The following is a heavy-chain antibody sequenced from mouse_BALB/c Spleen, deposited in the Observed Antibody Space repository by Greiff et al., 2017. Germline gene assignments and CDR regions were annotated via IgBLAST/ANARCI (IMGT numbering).Heavy chain of an antibody. CDR2: IYPGDGDT. J-gene: IGHJ3*01. Sequence: QVQLQQSGAELVRPGSSVKISCKASGYAFSSYWMNWVKQRPGQGLEWIGQIYPGDGDTNYNGKFKGKATLTADKSSSTAYMQLSSLTSEDSAVYFCAREDTTVVEGFAYWGQGTLVTVSA. D-gene: IGHD1-1*01. CDR1: GYAFSSYW. V-gene: IGHV1-80*01. CDR3: AREDTTVVEGFAY.